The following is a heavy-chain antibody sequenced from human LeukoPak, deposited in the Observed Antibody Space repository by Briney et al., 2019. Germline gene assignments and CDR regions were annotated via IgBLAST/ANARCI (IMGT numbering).Heavy chain of an antibody. CDR3: AKHVSGSLFYFDY. V-gene: IGHV3-23*01. Sequence: GGSLRLSCAASGFTFRNCAMSWVRQAPGKGLEWVSGISGTGYNTYYADSVKGRFTISRDNSRNTLYLQMNSLGAEDTAVYYCAKHVSGSLFYFDYWGQRTLVTVSS. J-gene: IGHJ4*02. D-gene: IGHD3-10*01. CDR1: GFTFRNCA. CDR2: ISGTGYNT.